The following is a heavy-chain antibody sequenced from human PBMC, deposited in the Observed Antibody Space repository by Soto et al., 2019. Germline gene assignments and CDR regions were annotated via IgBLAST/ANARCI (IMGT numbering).Heavy chain of an antibody. CDR2: ISASDGST. Sequence: PGGSLRLSCAASGFTFSSCAMSWVRQAPGEGLKWVSSISASDGSTYYADSVKGRFTISRDNSKNTLYLQMNSLRAEDTAVYYCAKVALAYCSSTACYDYFDYWGQGTLVTVSS. CDR1: GFTFSSCA. D-gene: IGHD2-2*01. J-gene: IGHJ4*02. CDR3: AKVALAYCSSTACYDYFDY. V-gene: IGHV3-23*01.